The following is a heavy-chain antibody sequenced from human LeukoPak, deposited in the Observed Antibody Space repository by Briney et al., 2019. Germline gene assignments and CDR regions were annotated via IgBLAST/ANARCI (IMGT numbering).Heavy chain of an antibody. CDR3: ARDNPRRYCSSTSCFLDAFGI. Sequence: PGGSLRLSCTASGFTFGDYAMSWVRQAPGKGLEWVSVIYSGGSTYYADSVKGRFTISRDNAKNSLYLQMNSLTAEDTAVYYCARDNPRRYCSSTSCFLDAFGIWGQGTMVTVSS. CDR1: GFTFGDYA. CDR2: IYSGGST. J-gene: IGHJ3*02. D-gene: IGHD2-2*01. V-gene: IGHV3-66*01.